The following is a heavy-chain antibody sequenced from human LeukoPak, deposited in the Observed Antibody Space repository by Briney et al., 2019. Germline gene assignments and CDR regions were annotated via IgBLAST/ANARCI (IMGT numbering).Heavy chain of an antibody. CDR2: IKQDGSEK. D-gene: IGHD6-6*01. V-gene: IGHV3-7*01. CDR3: ARLHSSPSAYPY. CDR1: GFTFSSYW. J-gene: IGHJ4*02. Sequence: PGGSLRLSCAASGFTFSSYWMSWVRQAPGKGLEWVANIKQDGSEKYYVESLKGRFTISRDNAKNSLYLQMNSLRAEDTAVYYCARLHSSPSAYPYWGQGTLVTVSS.